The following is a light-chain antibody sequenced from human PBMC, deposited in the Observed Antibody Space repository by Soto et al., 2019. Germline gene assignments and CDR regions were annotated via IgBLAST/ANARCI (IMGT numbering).Light chain of an antibody. J-gene: IGLJ1*01. V-gene: IGLV2-14*01. Sequence: QSALAQPASVSGSPGQSITISCTGTSSDVGGYNYVSWYQQHPGKAPKLMIYEVSNRPSGVPNRLSGSKSGNTASLTISGLQAEDEANFYCSSYTSSSTYVFGTGTKVTVL. CDR3: SSYTSSSTYV. CDR2: EVS. CDR1: SSDVGGYNY.